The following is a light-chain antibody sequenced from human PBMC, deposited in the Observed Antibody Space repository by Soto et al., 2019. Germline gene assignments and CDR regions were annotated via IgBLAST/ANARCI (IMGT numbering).Light chain of an antibody. CDR1: QSVSSNY. J-gene: IGKJ2*01. CDR3: QQYGSSPPFT. V-gene: IGKV3-20*01. Sequence: EIVLTQSPGTLSLSPGERATLSCRASQSVSSNYLAWYQQKPGQAPRLLIYGASNRATGIPDRFGGSGSGTGFTLTISRLEPEDFAVYFRQQYGSSPPFTFGQGTKVEIK. CDR2: GAS.